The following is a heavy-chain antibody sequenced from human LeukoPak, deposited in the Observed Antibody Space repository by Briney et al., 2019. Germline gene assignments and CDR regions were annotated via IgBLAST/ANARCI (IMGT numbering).Heavy chain of an antibody. V-gene: IGHV3-7*01. CDR1: GFTFSSYW. CDR3: ARSRYDDY. D-gene: IGHD2-15*01. Sequence: GGSLRLSCAASGFTFSSYWMNWVRQAPGKGLEWVANIKEDGSEKNYVDSVKGRFTISRDNAKNSLYLQMDGLRVEDTAVYYCARSRYDDYWGQGTPVTVSS. J-gene: IGHJ4*02. CDR2: IKEDGSEK.